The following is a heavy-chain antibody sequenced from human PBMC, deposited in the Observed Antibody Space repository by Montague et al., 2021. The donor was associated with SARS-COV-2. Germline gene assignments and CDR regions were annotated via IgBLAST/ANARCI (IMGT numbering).Heavy chain of an antibody. J-gene: IGHJ3*02. V-gene: IGHV4-31*03. CDR2: IYYSGST. D-gene: IGHD2-15*01. CDR3: ARDTGISGAFDI. CDR1: GGSISSGGYY. Sequence: TLSLTCTVSGGSISSGGYYWSWIRQHPGKGLEWIGYIYYSGSTYYNPSLKSRVTISVDTSKNQFSLKLSSVTAADTAVYCCARDTGISGAFDIWGQRTMVTVSS.